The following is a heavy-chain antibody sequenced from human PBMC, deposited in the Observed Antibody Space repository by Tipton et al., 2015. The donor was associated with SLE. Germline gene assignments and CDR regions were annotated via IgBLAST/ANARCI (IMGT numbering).Heavy chain of an antibody. Sequence: TLSLTCTVSGGSISSGSYYWSWIRQPAGKGLEWIGRIYTSGSTNYNPSLKSRVTISVDTSKNQFSLKLSSVTAADTAVYYCARDGGYGDYRWFDPWGQGTLVTVSS. CDR3: ARDGGYGDYRWFDP. CDR1: GGSISSGSYY. D-gene: IGHD4-17*01. V-gene: IGHV4-61*02. CDR2: IYTSGST. J-gene: IGHJ5*02.